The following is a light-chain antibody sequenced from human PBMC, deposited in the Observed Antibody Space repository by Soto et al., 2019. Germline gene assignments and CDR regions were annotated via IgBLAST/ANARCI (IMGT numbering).Light chain of an antibody. V-gene: IGLV2-14*01. J-gene: IGLJ1*01. CDR1: SSDVGGYNY. CDR2: EVS. Sequence: QSVLTQPASVSGSPGQSITISCTGTSSDVGGYNYVSWYQQHPGKAPKLMIYEVSNRPSGVSNRFSGSKSGNTASLTISGLQAEDEGDFYCSSYTSSSTYVFGNGTKFTVL. CDR3: SSYTSSSTYV.